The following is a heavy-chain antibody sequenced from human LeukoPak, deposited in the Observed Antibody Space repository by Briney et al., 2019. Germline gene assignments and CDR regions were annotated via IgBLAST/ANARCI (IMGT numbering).Heavy chain of an antibody. CDR1: GFTFSSYA. CDR3: ANTLLGDILTGYYIGYFDY. D-gene: IGHD3-9*01. CDR2: ISGSGGST. Sequence: TGVSLRLSCAASGFTFSSYAMLWVPQAPGEGLVGVSDISGSGGSTYYADSVKGLFSIPRDNSKKTLYLQMNSLRAEDTAVYYCANTLLGDILTGYYIGYFDYWGQGTLVTVSS. V-gene: IGHV3-23*01. J-gene: IGHJ4*02.